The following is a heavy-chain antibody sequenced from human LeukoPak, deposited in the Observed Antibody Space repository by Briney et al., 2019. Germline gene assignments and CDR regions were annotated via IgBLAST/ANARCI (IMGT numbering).Heavy chain of an antibody. D-gene: IGHD6-13*01. J-gene: IGHJ4*02. Sequence: ASVKVSCKASGYTFTGYYMHWVRQAPGQGLEWMGWINPNSGGTNYAQKFQGWVTMTRDTSISTAYMELSRLRSDDTAVYYCARDYHSLYSSSWYDTPGGYWGQGTLVTVSS. CDR3: ARDYHSLYSSSWYDTPGGY. CDR2: INPNSGGT. V-gene: IGHV1-2*04. CDR1: GYTFTGYY.